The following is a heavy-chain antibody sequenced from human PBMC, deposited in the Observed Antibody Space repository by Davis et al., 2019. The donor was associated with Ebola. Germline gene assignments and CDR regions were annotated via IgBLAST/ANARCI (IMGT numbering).Heavy chain of an antibody. D-gene: IGHD4-17*01. V-gene: IGHV3-23*01. CDR1: GFTFSSYA. CDR2: ISGTGAST. CDR3: AKAGRTSLTVRRSGNYFDY. J-gene: IGHJ4*02. Sequence: PGGSLRLSCAASGFTFSSYAMTWVRQAPGKGLEWVSGISGTGASTFFADSVRGRFTISRDHFSGTLYLQMNSLRAEDTAVYYCAKAGRTSLTVRRSGNYFDYWGQGTLVTVSS.